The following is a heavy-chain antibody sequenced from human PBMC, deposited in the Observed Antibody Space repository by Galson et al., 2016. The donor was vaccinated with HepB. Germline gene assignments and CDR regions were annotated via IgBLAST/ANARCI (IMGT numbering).Heavy chain of an antibody. CDR1: GYSFTTYW. V-gene: IGHV5-51*01. CDR2: IWPGDSNT. J-gene: IGHJ4*02. CDR3: ARRVGAAALYYFDY. D-gene: IGHD6-25*01. Sequence: QSGAEVKKPGESLEISCKGSGYSFTTYWIGWVRQMPGKGLEWMGIIWPGDSNTRYSPSFQGQVTISADTSISTAYLQWSSLKASDTAMYYCARRVGAAALYYFDYWGQGTLVTVSS.